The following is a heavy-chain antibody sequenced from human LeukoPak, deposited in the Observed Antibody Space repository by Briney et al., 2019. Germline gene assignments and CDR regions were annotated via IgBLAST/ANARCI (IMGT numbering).Heavy chain of an antibody. CDR3: ARGRVSAFDI. CDR1: GDIVSSNSVA. CDR2: TYYRSKWYI. Sequence: SQTLSLTCAISGDIVSSNSVAWNWIRQSPSRGPEWLGRTYYRSKWYIDYADSVKSRITVSPDTSKNQFSLQLNSMTPEDTAIYYCARGRVSAFDIWGQGTMVTVPS. D-gene: IGHD2-8*01. V-gene: IGHV6-1*01. J-gene: IGHJ3*02.